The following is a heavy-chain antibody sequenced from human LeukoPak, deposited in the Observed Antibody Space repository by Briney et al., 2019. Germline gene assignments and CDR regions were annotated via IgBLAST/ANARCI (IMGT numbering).Heavy chain of an antibody. Sequence: SETLSLTCAVSGGSFRRADHYWGWIRQSPGKGLEWIGSIYHSGSTYHNPSLQSRVTKSVDPSKNQFSLNLSSVTAADTAVYFCARGTSAGGDHYFDSWGQGTQVTVSS. V-gene: IGHV4-39*07. CDR1: GGSFRRADHY. CDR3: ARGTSAGGDHYFDS. D-gene: IGHD1-7*01. CDR2: IYHSGST. J-gene: IGHJ4*02.